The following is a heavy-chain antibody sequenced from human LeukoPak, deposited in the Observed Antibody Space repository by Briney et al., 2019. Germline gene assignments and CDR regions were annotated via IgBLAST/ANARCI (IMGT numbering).Heavy chain of an antibody. Sequence: SETLSLTCTVSGGSISSYYWSWIRQPPGKGLEWIGYIYYSGSANYNPSLKSRVTISVDTSKNHFSLKLSFVTAADTAVYYCARVGGWFGGQEEYYFDYWGQGTLVTVSS. V-gene: IGHV4-59*01. D-gene: IGHD3-10*01. CDR3: ARVGGWFGGQEEYYFDY. J-gene: IGHJ4*02. CDR2: IYYSGSA. CDR1: GGSISSYY.